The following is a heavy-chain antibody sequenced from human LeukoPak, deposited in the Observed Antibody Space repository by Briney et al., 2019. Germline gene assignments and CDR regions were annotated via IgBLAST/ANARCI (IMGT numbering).Heavy chain of an antibody. V-gene: IGHV6-1*01. J-gene: IGHJ6*03. Sequence: SQTLSLTCAIPGDSVSSNSAAWNWIRQSPSRGLEWLGRTYYRSKWHNDYAVSVKSRITINPDTSKNQFSLQLNSVTPEDTAVYYCARVAAGLHALNYYYYMDVWGKGTTVTVSS. CDR1: GDSVSSNSAA. CDR3: ARVAAGLHALNYYYYMDV. CDR2: TYYRSKWHN. D-gene: IGHD5-18*01.